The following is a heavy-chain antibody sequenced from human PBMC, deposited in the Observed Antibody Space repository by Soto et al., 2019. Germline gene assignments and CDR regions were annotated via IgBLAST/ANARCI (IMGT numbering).Heavy chain of an antibody. Sequence: GESLKISCKGSGYSFTSYWIGWVRQMPGKGLEWMGIIYPGDSNTRYSPSLQGQVTISVDKSISTAYLRWSSLKATDTAMYYCARHAYDFWSGHPNPRYYYGMDVWGQGTTVTVSS. CDR1: GYSFTSYW. CDR3: ARHAYDFWSGHPNPRYYYGMDV. CDR2: IYPGDSNT. D-gene: IGHD3-3*01. V-gene: IGHV5-51*01. J-gene: IGHJ6*02.